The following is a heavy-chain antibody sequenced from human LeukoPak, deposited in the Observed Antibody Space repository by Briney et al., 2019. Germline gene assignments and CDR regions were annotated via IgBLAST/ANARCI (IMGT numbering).Heavy chain of an antibody. CDR3: TTAKALAPDYYYYYYVDV. D-gene: IGHD6-6*01. J-gene: IGHJ6*03. CDR1: GFTFSNAW. V-gene: IGHV3-15*01. Sequence: GGSLRLSCAASGFTFSNAWMSWVRQAPGKGLEWVGRIKSKTDGGTTDYAAPVKGRFTISRDDSKNTLYLQMNSLKTEDTAVYYCTTAKALAPDYYYYYYVDVWGKGTTVTVSS. CDR2: IKSKTDGGTT.